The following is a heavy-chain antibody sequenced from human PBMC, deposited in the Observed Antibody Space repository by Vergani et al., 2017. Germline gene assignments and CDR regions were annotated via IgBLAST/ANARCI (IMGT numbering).Heavy chain of an antibody. V-gene: IGHV3-11*06. CDR2: ISSSSSYT. J-gene: IGHJ6*02. CDR1: GFTFSDYY. CDR3: ARDEANSGYYYYGMDV. D-gene: IGHD1-26*01. Sequence: QVQLVESGGGLVKPGGSLRLSCAASGFTFSDYYMSWIRQAPGKGLEWVSYISSSSSYTNYADSVKGRFTISRDNAKNSLYLQMNSLRAEDTAVYYCARDEANSGYYYYGMDVWGQGTTVTVSS.